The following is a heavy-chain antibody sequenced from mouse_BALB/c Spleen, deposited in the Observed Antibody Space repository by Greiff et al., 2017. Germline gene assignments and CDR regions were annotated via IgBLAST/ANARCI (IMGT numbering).Heavy chain of an antibody. CDR1: GYTFTDYA. Sequence: QVQLQQSGAELVRPGVSVKISCKGSGYTFTDYAMHWVKQSHAKSLEWIGVISTYYGDASYNQKFKGKATMTVDKSSSTAYMELARLTSEDSAIYYCAREGLRGYFDYWGQGTTLTVSS. CDR3: AREGLRGYFDY. J-gene: IGHJ2*01. D-gene: IGHD2-4*01. V-gene: IGHV1S137*01. CDR2: ISTYYGDA.